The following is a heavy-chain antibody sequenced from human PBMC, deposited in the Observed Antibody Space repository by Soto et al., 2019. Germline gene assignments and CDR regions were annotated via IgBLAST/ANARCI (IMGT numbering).Heavy chain of an antibody. CDR2: ISAYNGNT. J-gene: IGHJ4*02. CDR3: AREAPPADY. V-gene: IGHV1-18*01. Sequence: QGQLVQSGAEVKKPGASVKVSCKASGYTFTSYASSWVRQAPGQGLEWMGWISAYNGNTNYAQKPQGRVTMTTDTSTSTASMEVRSLRSDDNAVYYCAREAPPADYWGQGTLVTVSS. CDR1: GYTFTSYA.